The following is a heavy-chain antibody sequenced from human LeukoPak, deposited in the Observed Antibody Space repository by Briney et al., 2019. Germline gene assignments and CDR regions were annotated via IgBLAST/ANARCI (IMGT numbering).Heavy chain of an antibody. Sequence: ASVKVSCKASGYTFTSYGISWVRQAPGQGLEWMGWISAYNGNTNYAQKLQGRVTMTTDTSTSTAYMELRSLRSDDTAVYYCARDDNGWGYCSSTSCPGFDYWGQGTLVTVSS. CDR3: ARDDNGWGYCSSTSCPGFDY. CDR1: GYTFTSYG. D-gene: IGHD2-2*01. J-gene: IGHJ4*02. CDR2: ISAYNGNT. V-gene: IGHV1-18*04.